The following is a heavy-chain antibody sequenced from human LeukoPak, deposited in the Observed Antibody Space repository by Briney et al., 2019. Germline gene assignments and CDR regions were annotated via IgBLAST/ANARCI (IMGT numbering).Heavy chain of an antibody. D-gene: IGHD1-26*01. V-gene: IGHV3-74*01. CDR3: AREKSAWDAPDAFDL. J-gene: IGHJ3*01. CDR1: EFTFSNHW. CDR2: INSDGSST. Sequence: GGSLRLSCVDSEFTFSNHWMHWVRQVPGKGLVWVSRINSDGSSTSYADSVKGRFTISRDNAKNTLYLQMSSLRAEDTAVYYCAREKSAWDAPDAFDLWGQGTMVTVSS.